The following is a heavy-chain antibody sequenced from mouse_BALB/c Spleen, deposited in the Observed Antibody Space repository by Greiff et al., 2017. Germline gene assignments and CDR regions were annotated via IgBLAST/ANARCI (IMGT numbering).Heavy chain of an antibody. CDR2: ISNGGGST. CDR1: GFTFSSYT. CDR3: ARHQKDWYFDV. V-gene: IGHV5-12-2*01. J-gene: IGHJ1*01. Sequence: EVKVVESGGGLVQPGGSLKLSCAASGFTFSSYTMSWVRQTPEKRLEWVAYISNGGGSTYYPDTVKGRFTISRDNAKNTLYLQMSSLKSEDTAMYYCARHQKDWYFDVWGAGTTVTVSS.